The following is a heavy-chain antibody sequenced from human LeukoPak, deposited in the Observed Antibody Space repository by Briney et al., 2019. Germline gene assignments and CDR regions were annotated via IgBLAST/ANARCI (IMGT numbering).Heavy chain of an antibody. J-gene: IGHJ1*01. V-gene: IGHV1-2*06. CDR3: AKTYYYDSSQH. CDR1: GYTFTSYG. Sequence: ASVKVSCKASGYTFTSYGISWVRQAPGQGLEWMGRINPNSGGTNYAQKFQGRVTMTRDTSISTAYMELSRLRSDDTAVYYCAKTYYYDSSQHWGQGTLVTVSS. D-gene: IGHD3-22*01. CDR2: INPNSGGT.